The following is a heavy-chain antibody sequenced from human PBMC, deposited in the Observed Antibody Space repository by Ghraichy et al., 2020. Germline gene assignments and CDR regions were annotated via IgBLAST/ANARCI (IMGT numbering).Heavy chain of an antibody. CDR1: GGSISSGGYY. V-gene: IGHV4-31*03. Sequence: LRLSCTVSGGSISSGGYYWSWIRQHPGKGLEWIGYIYYSGSTYYNPSLKSRVTISVDTSKNQFSLKLSSVTAADTAVYYCARGWEVTRVFDYWGQGTLVTVSS. J-gene: IGHJ4*02. D-gene: IGHD1-26*01. CDR2: IYYSGST. CDR3: ARGWEVTRVFDY.